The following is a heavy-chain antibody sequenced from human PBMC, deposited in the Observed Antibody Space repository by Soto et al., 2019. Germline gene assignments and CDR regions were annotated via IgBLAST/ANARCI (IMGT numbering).Heavy chain of an antibody. CDR2: INPAGNVQ. CDR3: ATANPRNAYDM. Sequence: VQLVESGGDLVQPGDSLRLSCTASGLTFSISWMTWVRQAPGEGLEWVSNINPAGNVQHYADTVKERFTISSDKAKNSLFLQMSGRRVEDADAYYYATANPRNAYDMWGQGTIGGVSS. J-gene: IGHJ3*02. CDR1: GLTFSISW. V-gene: IGHV3-7*01.